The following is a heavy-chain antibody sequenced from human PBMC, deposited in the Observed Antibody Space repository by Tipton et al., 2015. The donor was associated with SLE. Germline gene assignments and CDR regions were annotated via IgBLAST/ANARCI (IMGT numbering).Heavy chain of an antibody. D-gene: IGHD6-13*01. CDR3: AKDQSAAAGTGVY. CDR2: IYSGGST. J-gene: IGHJ4*02. CDR1: GFTFSSYA. V-gene: IGHV3-23*03. Sequence: SLRLSCAASGFTFSSYAMSWVRQAPGKGLEWVSVIYSGGSTYCADSVKGRFTISRDNSKNTLYLQMNSLRAEDTAVYYCAKDQSAAAGTGVYWGQGTLVTVSS.